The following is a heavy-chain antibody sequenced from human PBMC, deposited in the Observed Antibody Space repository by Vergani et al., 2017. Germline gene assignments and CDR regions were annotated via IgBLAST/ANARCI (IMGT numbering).Heavy chain of an antibody. J-gene: IGHJ3*02. D-gene: IGHD2/OR15-2a*01. Sequence: QVQLQESGPGLVKPSPTLSLTCTVSGGSISSGGYYLSWIRQPPGKGREWLGYIYYSGSTYYNPSLKSRVTISVDTSKKQFSLKLSSVTAADTAVYYCARTFYAPDAFDIWGQGTMVTVSS. CDR1: GGSISSGGYY. CDR3: ARTFYAPDAFDI. CDR2: IYYSGST. V-gene: IGHV4-31*03.